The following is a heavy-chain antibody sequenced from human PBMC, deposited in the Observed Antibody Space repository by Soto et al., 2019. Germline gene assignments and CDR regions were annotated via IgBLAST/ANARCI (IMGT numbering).Heavy chain of an antibody. J-gene: IGHJ5*02. D-gene: IGHD2-21*02. CDR3: AREIVTAGGYNYFDP. CDR1: GGTVASSHW. Sequence: QVQLQESGPRLVKPSESLSLTCGVSGGTVASSHWWSWVRQSPGRGLEWIGNVYHTGDTNFNPSLQSRVTFSVDKSNNQFSLRLTSVTAADTAVYFCAREIVTAGGYNYFDPWGPGTLVTVSS. CDR2: VYHTGDT. V-gene: IGHV4-4*02.